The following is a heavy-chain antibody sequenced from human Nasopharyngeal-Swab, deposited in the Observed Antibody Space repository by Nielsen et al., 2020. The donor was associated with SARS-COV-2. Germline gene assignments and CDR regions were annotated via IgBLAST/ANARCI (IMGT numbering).Heavy chain of an antibody. J-gene: IGHJ3*01. D-gene: IGHD6-13*01. V-gene: IGHV4-31*03. CDR2: IYYSGST. CDR1: GGSISSGGYY. Sequence: LRLSYTVSGGSISSGGYYWSWIRLHPGKGLEWIGYIYYSGSTYYNPSLKSRVTISVDTSKNQFSLKLSSVTAADTAVYYCARDLRSSSWDAFSLWGQGTMVTVSS. CDR3: ARDLRSSSWDAFSL.